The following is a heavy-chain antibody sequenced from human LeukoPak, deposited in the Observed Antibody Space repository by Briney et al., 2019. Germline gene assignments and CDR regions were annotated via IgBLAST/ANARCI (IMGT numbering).Heavy chain of an antibody. Sequence: SETLSLTCTVSGGSISSSSYYWGWIRQPPGKGLEWIGSIYYSGSTNYNPSLKSRVTISVDTSKNQFSLKLSSVTAADTAVYYCARVGTSYSSGWYTKYFDYWGQGTLVTVSS. CDR1: GGSISSSSYY. D-gene: IGHD6-19*01. CDR2: IYYSGST. J-gene: IGHJ4*02. CDR3: ARVGTSYSSGWYTKYFDY. V-gene: IGHV4-39*07.